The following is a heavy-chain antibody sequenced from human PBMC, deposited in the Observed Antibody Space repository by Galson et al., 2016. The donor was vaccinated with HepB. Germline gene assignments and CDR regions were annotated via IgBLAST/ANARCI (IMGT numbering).Heavy chain of an antibody. CDR3: ANRVTFFVGSGDMDV. CDR2: ISGDGNTR. V-gene: IGHV3-74*01. J-gene: IGHJ6*02. CDR1: GFTFSRYW. D-gene: IGHD3-3*01. Sequence: SLRLSCAVSGFTFSRYWMHWVRQAPGKGLVWVSRISGDGNTRHYADSVKGRFSISRDNARNTLYLQINSLRAEDTAVYFCANRVTFFVGSGDMDVWGQGTTVTVSS.